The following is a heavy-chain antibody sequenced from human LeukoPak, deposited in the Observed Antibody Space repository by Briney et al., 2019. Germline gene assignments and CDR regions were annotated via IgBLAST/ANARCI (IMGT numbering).Heavy chain of an antibody. CDR1: GGSISSGGYS. CDR3: ARELRFLEWLSNWFDP. D-gene: IGHD3-3*01. J-gene: IGHJ5*02. Sequence: SETLSLTCAVSGGSISSGGYSWSWIRQPPGKGLEWIGYIYHSGSTYYNPSLKSRVTISVDRSKNQFSLKLSSVTAADTAVYYCARELRFLEWLSNWFDPWGQGTLVTVSS. CDR2: IYHSGST. V-gene: IGHV4-30-2*01.